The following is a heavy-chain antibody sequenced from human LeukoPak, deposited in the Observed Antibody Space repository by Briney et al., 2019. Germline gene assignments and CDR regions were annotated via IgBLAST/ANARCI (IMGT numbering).Heavy chain of an antibody. D-gene: IGHD3-10*01. CDR2: IIPIFGTA. CDR1: GGTFSSYA. V-gene: IGHV1-69*13. J-gene: IGHJ6*04. Sequence: GASVKVSCKASGGTFSSYAISWVRQAPGQGLEWIGGIIPIFGTANYAQKFQGRVTITADESTSTAYMELSSLRSEDTAVYYCARVEVRGVINYYYGMDVWGKGTTVTVSS. CDR3: ARVEVRGVINYYYGMDV.